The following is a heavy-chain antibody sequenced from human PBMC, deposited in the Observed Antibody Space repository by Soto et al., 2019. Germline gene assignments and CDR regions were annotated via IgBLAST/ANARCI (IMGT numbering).Heavy chain of an antibody. J-gene: IGHJ3*01. D-gene: IGHD2-2*01. CDR1: GFTFVDYA. CDR3: XXXXXXXXXXSCKDAFDY. Sequence: EVQLVESGGGLVQPGRSLRLSCAASGFTFVDYAMHWVRQAPGQGLEWVSGISWDGGYKGYADSVKGRFTISRDNAKKSLYLXXXXXXXXXXXXXXXXXXXXXXXXXSCKDAFDYWGQGTMVTVS. V-gene: IGHV3-9*01. CDR2: ISWDGGYK.